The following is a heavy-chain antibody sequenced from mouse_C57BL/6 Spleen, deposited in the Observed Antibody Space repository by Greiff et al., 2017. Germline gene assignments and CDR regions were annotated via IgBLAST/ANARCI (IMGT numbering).Heavy chain of an antibody. Sequence: QVQLQQSGAELARPGASVKMSCKASGYTFTSYTMHWVNQRPGQGLEWIGYINPSSGYPKYNQKFKDKATLTADKSSRTAFMQLSSLTSEDSAVYNCARRVTLVATDYAKNYWGQGTSVTVSS. V-gene: IGHV1-4*01. CDR1: GYTFTSYT. D-gene: IGHD1-1*01. J-gene: IGHJ4*01. CDR3: ARRVTLVATDYAKNY. CDR2: INPSSGYP.